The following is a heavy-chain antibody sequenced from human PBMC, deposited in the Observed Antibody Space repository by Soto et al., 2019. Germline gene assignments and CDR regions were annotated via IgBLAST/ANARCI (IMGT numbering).Heavy chain of an antibody. CDR3: AHRQYMISTSCYHWFDP. CDR2: IYWDDDK. CDR1: GFSLSTSGVG. Sequence: QITLKESGPTLVKPTQTLTLTCTFSGFSLSTSGVGVGWIRQPPGKALEWLALIYWDDDKRYSPSLKSRLTSIKQTYKSQGVLTMTNTDPVDTATDYCAHRQYMISTSCYHWFDPWGQGTLVTVSS. J-gene: IGHJ5*02. V-gene: IGHV2-5*02. D-gene: IGHD2-2*01.